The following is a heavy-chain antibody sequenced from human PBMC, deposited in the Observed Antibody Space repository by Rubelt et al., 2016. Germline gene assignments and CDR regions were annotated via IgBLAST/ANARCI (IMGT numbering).Heavy chain of an antibody. CDR3: ARANRGDCEDY. J-gene: IGHJ4*02. CDR1: GYTFTSYA. CDR2: INAGNGNT. V-gene: IGHV1-3*01. Sequence: QVQLVQSGAEVKKPGASVKVSCKASGYTFTSYALHWVRQAPGQRLEWMGWINAGNGNTKYSQKFQGRVTSTRDTSASTAYMELSSLRSEDTAVYYCARANRGDCEDYWGQGTLVTVSS. D-gene: IGHD2-21*02.